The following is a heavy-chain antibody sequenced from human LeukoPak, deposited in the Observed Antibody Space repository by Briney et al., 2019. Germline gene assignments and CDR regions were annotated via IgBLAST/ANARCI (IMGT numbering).Heavy chain of an antibody. CDR2: IIPILGIA. V-gene: IGHV1-69*04. Sequence: ASVKVSCKASGGTFSSYAISWVRQAPGQGLEWMGRIIPILGIANYAQKFQGRVTITADKSTSTTYMELSSLRSEDTAVYYCARAGIKTTYYYDSSGYWVFDYWGQGTLVTVSS. CDR1: GGTFSSYA. CDR3: ARAGIKTTYYYDSSGYWVFDY. J-gene: IGHJ4*02. D-gene: IGHD3-22*01.